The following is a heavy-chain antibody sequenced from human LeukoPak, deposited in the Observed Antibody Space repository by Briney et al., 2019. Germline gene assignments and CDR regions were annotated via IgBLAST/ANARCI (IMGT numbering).Heavy chain of an antibody. Sequence: SETLSLTCAVSGYSISSGYYWGWIRQPPGKGLEWIGSVSYGGSTYYNPSLKRRVFISVDTSNNQFSLMLHSMTAADTAVYYCARHYYDSSAYPYYFDYWGQGTLVTVSS. D-gene: IGHD3-22*01. CDR3: ARHYYDSSAYPYYFDY. J-gene: IGHJ4*02. CDR2: VSYGGST. CDR1: GYSISSGYY. V-gene: IGHV4-38-2*01.